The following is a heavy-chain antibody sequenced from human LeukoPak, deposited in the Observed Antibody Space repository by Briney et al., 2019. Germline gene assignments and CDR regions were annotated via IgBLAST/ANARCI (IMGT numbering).Heavy chain of an antibody. J-gene: IGHJ4*02. CDR2: ISGSGAST. CDR3: PRKYDSSGYYDH. Sequence: GGSLRLSCLTSGFTLSTNAMSWVRQAPGKGLEWISGISGSGASTYYADSVKGRFTVSRDNSKNTLYMQMNSLRVEDTAVYYCPRKYDSSGYYDHWGQGTLVTVSS. V-gene: IGHV3-23*01. D-gene: IGHD3-22*01. CDR1: GFTLSTNA.